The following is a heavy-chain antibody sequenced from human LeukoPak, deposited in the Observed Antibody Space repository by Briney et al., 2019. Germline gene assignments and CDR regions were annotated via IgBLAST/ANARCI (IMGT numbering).Heavy chain of an antibody. Sequence: SETLSLTCAVSGGSISSSNWWSWVRQPPGKGLEWIGYIYHSGSTYYNSSLKSRVTISVDRSKNQFSLKLSSVTAADTAVYYCARMYSSSWYDYWGQGTLVTVSS. CDR2: IYHSGST. J-gene: IGHJ4*02. CDR1: GGSISSSNW. D-gene: IGHD6-13*01. V-gene: IGHV4-4*02. CDR3: ARMYSSSWYDY.